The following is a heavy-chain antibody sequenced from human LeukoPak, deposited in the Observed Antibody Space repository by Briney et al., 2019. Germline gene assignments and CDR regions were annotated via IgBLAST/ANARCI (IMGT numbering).Heavy chain of an antibody. CDR3: ASGRHDFLH. J-gene: IGHJ4*02. Sequence: GGSLRLSCAASGFVFSTYWMTWVRQAPGKGLEWVANITLDGTEEHYVDSSLKGRFTISRDNAKNSLYLQMTSLRVEDTAVYYCASGRHDFLHWGQGTLVTVSS. D-gene: IGHD3/OR15-3a*01. CDR1: GFVFSTYW. CDR2: ITLDGTEE. V-gene: IGHV3-7*01.